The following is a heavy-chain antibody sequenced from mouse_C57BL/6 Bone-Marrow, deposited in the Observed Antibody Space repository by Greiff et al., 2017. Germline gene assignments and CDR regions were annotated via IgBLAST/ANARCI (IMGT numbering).Heavy chain of an antibody. CDR3: ARHRYYYGSSPHWYFDV. V-gene: IGHV5-12*01. D-gene: IGHD1-1*01. CDR2: ISNGGGST. J-gene: IGHJ1*03. CDR1: GFTFSDYY. Sequence: EVMLVESGGGLVQPGGSLKLSCAASGFTFSDYYMYWVRQTPEKRLEWVAYISNGGGSTYYPDTVKGRFTISRDNAKNTLYLQMSRLKSEDTAMYYCARHRYYYGSSPHWYFDVWGTGTTVTVSS.